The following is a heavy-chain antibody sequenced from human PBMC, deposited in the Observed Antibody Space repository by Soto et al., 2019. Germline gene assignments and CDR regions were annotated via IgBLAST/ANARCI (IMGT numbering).Heavy chain of an antibody. CDR2: TYYRGGT. J-gene: IGHJ3*01. CDR1: GGSISSYY. Sequence: QVHLQESGPGLVKPSETLSLTCIVSGGSISSYYWCWIRQPPGKGLEWIGYTYYRGGTNYNPSLKSRVTISVDMSNNQFSLRLTSVTAADTAVYYCARPTKGGAFDLWGQGTMVTVSS. CDR3: ARPTKGGAFDL. V-gene: IGHV4-59*08.